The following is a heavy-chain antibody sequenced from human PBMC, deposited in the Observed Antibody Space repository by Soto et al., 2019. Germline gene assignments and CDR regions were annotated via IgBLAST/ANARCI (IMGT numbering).Heavy chain of an antibody. CDR1: EFTFGNYG. CDR3: AKWGEVSHNPGGNYYYGMDV. J-gene: IGHJ6*02. Sequence: PGAALSLSCAASEFTFGNYGMHWVRQPPGKGLGLMSSILYDGSDKYYADPVKGRFTISRAGSKNTLYLQMDSLRPEDTAVYYCAKWGEVSHNPGGNYYYGMDVWGQGTTVTVSS. CDR2: ILYDGSDK. V-gene: IGHV3-30*18. D-gene: IGHD3-16*01.